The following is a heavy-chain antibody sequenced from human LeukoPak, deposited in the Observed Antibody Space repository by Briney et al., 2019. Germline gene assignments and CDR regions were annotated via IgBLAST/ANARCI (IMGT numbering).Heavy chain of an antibody. Sequence: WGSLRLSCAASGFTFSSYWMSWVRQAPGKGLEWVANIKKDGSEKYYVDSVKGRFTISRDNAKKPLYLQMNSLRAEDTAVYYCARVGGAYYGSGSYYNSNWGQGTLVTVSS. V-gene: IGHV3-7*01. D-gene: IGHD3-10*01. J-gene: IGHJ4*02. CDR1: GFTFSSYW. CDR3: ARVGGAYYGSGSYYNSN. CDR2: IKKDGSEK.